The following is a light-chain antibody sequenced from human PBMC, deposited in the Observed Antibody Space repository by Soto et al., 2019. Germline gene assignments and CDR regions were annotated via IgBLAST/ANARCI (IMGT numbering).Light chain of an antibody. CDR3: QQSFIPPWT. CDR1: QTITIY. J-gene: IGKJ1*01. CDR2: AAS. V-gene: IGKV1-39*01. Sequence: DIQVTQSPSSLSASVGDRVTITCRASQTITIYLNWYQQKPGKAPKLLIYAASSLQSGVPSRFSGSGSGPDFTLTISRLPPEDLATYYCQQSFIPPWTFGQGTKVEI.